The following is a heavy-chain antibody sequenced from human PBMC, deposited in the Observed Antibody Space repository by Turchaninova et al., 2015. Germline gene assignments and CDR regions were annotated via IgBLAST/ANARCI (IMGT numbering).Heavy chain of an antibody. CDR2: IYDSGNT. J-gene: IGHJ4*02. V-gene: IGHV4-38-2*01. Sequence: QVQLQESGPGLVKPSETLSLTCGVSGYSIRSGYSCGWIRQPPGTGLEWIAIIYDSGNTYYNPSLKSRVTISVDTSKNQFSLSLSSVTAADTAVYYCATRLHSSSPYFDHWGQGTLVTVSS. CDR3: ATRLHSSSPYFDH. CDR1: GYSIRSGYS. D-gene: IGHD6-6*01.